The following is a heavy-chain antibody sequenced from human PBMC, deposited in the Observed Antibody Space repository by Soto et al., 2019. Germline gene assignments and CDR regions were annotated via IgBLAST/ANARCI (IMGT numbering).Heavy chain of an antibody. CDR2: IIPVFGTP. Sequence: QVQLVQSGAEVKKPGSSVKVSCTASGGSLSNFGISWVRQAPGQGLEWMGAIIPVFGTPNYAQKFQERVTINADASTTTVYMEVRSLTSEDTAVYYCARGDATKIVVTTYYAMDVWGQGTTVTVSS. CDR3: ARGDATKIVVTTYYAMDV. J-gene: IGHJ6*02. D-gene: IGHD3-22*01. CDR1: GGSLSNFG. V-gene: IGHV1-69*12.